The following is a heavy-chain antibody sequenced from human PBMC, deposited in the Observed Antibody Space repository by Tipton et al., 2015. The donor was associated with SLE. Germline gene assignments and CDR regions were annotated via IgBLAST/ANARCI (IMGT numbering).Heavy chain of an antibody. CDR1: GGSIRSDY. Sequence: TLSLTCTVSGGSIRSDYWNWIRQPPGKGLEWIGYINYSGSTNYNPSLKSRVTISVDTSKNQFSLGLSSVTAADTAVYYCAREGVTTRRAYYYYYMDVWGKGTTVTISS. CDR3: AREGVTTRRAYYYYYMDV. J-gene: IGHJ6*03. CDR2: INYSGST. D-gene: IGHD1-1*01. V-gene: IGHV4-59*12.